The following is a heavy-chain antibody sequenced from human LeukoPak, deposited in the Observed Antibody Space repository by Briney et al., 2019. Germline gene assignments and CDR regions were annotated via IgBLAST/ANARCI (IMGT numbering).Heavy chain of an antibody. CDR2: IYTSGST. D-gene: IGHD6-13*01. CDR3: AGASPYSSSWPNWFDP. CDR1: GGSISSYY. Sequence: SETLSLTCTVSGGSISSYYWSWIRQPAGKGLEWIGRIYTSGSTNYNPSLKSRVTMSVDTSKSQFSLKLSSVTAADTAVYYCAGASPYSSSWPNWFDPWGQGTLVTVSS. J-gene: IGHJ5*02. V-gene: IGHV4-4*07.